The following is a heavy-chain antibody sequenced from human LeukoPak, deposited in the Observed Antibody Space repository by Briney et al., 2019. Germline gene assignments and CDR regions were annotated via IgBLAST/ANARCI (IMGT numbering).Heavy chain of an antibody. V-gene: IGHV3-21*01. Sequence: GGSLRLSCAASGFTFSSYSMNWVRQAPGKGLEWVSSISSSSSYIYYADSVKGRFTISRDNAKNSPYLQMNSLRAEDTAVYYCARDRRAPYHGFRSGYIDHYYMDVWGKGTTVTVSS. CDR1: GFTFSSYS. J-gene: IGHJ6*03. CDR3: ARDRRAPYHGFRSGYIDHYYMDV. CDR2: ISSSSSYI. D-gene: IGHD3-3*01.